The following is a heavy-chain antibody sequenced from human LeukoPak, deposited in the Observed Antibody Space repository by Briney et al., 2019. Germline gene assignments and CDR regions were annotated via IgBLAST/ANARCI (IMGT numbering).Heavy chain of an antibody. CDR3: AKDLSDTADYFDY. CDR1: GFIFSNYV. Sequence: GGSLRLSSAASGFIFSNYVMSWVRQAPGEGPERVSAISSRDYSTYYADSVKGRFTVSRDNSKNTLYLQMNSLRAEDTAVYHCAKDLSDTADYFDYWGQGTLVSVSA. J-gene: IGHJ4*02. D-gene: IGHD2-21*02. CDR2: ISSRDYST. V-gene: IGHV3-23*05.